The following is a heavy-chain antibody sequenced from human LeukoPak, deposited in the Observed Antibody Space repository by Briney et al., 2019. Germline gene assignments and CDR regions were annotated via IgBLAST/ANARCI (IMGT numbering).Heavy chain of an antibody. V-gene: IGHV3-11*01. CDR3: ARAGLADAFDL. Sequence: PGGSLRLSCAASGFTFSDFYISWIRQPPGKGLEWVSYISSSGSNKDYADSVKGRFTISRDNAKNSLYLQMNSLRAEDTAVYYCARAGLADAFDLWGQGTMVTVSS. J-gene: IGHJ3*01. CDR2: ISSSGSNK. CDR1: GFTFSDFY.